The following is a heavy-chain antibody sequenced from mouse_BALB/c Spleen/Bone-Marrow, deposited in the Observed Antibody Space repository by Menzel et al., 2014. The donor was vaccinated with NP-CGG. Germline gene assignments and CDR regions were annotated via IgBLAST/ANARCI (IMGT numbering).Heavy chain of an antibody. CDR3: ARRWDYYAMDY. CDR1: GFTFSSYG. J-gene: IGHJ4*01. CDR2: ISSGGSYT. V-gene: IGHV5-6*01. Sequence: VQLKQSGGDLVKPGGSLKLSCAASGFTFSSYGMSWVRQTPDKRLEWVATISSGGSYTYYPDSVKGRFTISRDNAKNTLYLQMSSLKSEDTAMYYCARRWDYYAMDYWGQGTSVTVSS. D-gene: IGHD4-1*01.